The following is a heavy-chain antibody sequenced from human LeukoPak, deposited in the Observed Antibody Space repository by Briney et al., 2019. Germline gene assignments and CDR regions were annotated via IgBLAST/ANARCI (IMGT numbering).Heavy chain of an antibody. J-gene: IGHJ4*02. CDR1: GGSISSYY. CDR2: IYYSGST. D-gene: IGHD6-19*01. CDR3: ARDGAGTGFDY. V-gene: IGHV4-59*01. Sequence: SETRSLTCTVSGGSISSYYWSWIRQPPGKGLEWIGYIYYSGSTNYNPSLKSRVTISVDTSKNQFSLKLSSVTAADTAVYYCARDGAGTGFDYWGQGTLVTVSS.